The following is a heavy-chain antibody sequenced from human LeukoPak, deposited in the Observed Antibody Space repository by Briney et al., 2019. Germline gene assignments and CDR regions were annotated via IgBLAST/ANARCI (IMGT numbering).Heavy chain of an antibody. Sequence: ASVKVSCKASGYTFTGYYMHWVRQAPGQGFEWMGWINPNSGDTNSAQKFQGRVTMTRDTSISTAYMELSRLRSEDTAVYYCATELRGYSYGFRVDYWGQGTLVTVSS. CDR3: ATELRGYSYGFRVDY. D-gene: IGHD5-18*01. CDR1: GYTFTGYY. J-gene: IGHJ4*02. V-gene: IGHV1-2*02. CDR2: INPNSGDT.